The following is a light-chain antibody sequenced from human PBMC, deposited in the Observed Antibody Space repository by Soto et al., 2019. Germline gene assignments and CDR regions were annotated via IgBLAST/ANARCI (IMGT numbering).Light chain of an antibody. Sequence: QSALTQPASVSGSPGQSITISCTGTSSTVGGFNVVSWYQQHPGKAPKVIIYEGIKRPSGVSNRFSGSNSGITASLTISGLQAEDEADYYCCSYVGATTYVFGTGTKVTVL. J-gene: IGLJ1*01. CDR3: CSYVGATTYV. CDR2: EGI. CDR1: SSTVGGFNV. V-gene: IGLV2-23*01.